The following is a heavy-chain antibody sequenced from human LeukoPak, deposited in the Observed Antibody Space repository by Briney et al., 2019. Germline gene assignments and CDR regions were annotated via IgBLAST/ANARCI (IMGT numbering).Heavy chain of an antibody. V-gene: IGHV4-59*01. CDR3: ARDGGTPYYDILNGYRRDAFDI. D-gene: IGHD3-9*01. Sequence: SETLSLTCTVSGGSISSYYWSWIRQPPGKGLEWIGYIYYSGSTNYNPSLKSRVTISVDTSKNQSSLKLSSVTAADTAVYYCARDGGTPYYDILNGYRRDAFDIWGQGTMVTVSS. CDR2: IYYSGST. J-gene: IGHJ3*02. CDR1: GGSISSYY.